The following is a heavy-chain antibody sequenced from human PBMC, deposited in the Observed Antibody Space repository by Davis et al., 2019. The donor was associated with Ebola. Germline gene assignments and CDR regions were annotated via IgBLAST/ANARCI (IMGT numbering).Heavy chain of an antibody. J-gene: IGHJ4*02. CDR3: ARGGPYSSSTRGVDY. D-gene: IGHD6-6*01. CDR2: ITHNNGNT. Sequence: ASVKVSCKASGYTFTNQLISWVRQAPGQGLEWMGWITHNNGNTNYAQKFQGRLAMTTDTSTSTAYMELRSLRSDDTAVYYCARGGPYSSSTRGVDYWGQGTLVTVSS. CDR1: GYTFTNQL. V-gene: IGHV1-18*01.